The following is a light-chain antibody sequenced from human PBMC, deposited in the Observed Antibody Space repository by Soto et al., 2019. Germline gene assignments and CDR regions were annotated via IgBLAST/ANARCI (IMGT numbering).Light chain of an antibody. CDR3: QQYNNWPPYT. V-gene: IGKV3-15*01. J-gene: IGKJ2*01. CDR2: GAS. CDR1: QSVNSD. Sequence: IVMTQSPATLSVSPGERATLSCWASQSVNSDLAWYQQKPGQAPRLLIYGASTRATGIPARFSGSGSGTDFTLTISRLQSEDFAVYYCQQYNNWPPYTFGQGTKVDIK.